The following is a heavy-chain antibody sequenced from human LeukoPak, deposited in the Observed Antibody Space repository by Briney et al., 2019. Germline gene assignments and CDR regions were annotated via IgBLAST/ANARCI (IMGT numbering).Heavy chain of an antibody. Sequence: ASVKVSCKXSGYTFTSNDINWVRQATGQGLEWMGWMNPNSGNTGYSQKFQGRVTITRNTSISTAYMELSSLRSEDTAVYYCARGRRDSSGYRYDYWGQGTLVTVSS. V-gene: IGHV1-8*03. CDR2: MNPNSGNT. D-gene: IGHD3-22*01. J-gene: IGHJ4*02. CDR1: GYTFTSND. CDR3: ARGRRDSSGYRYDY.